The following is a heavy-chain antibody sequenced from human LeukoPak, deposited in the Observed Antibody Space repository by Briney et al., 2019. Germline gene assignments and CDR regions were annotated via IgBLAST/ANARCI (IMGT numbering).Heavy chain of an antibody. J-gene: IGHJ4*02. Sequence: PGGSLRLSCTASGFTFSDFNMHWVRQAPGKGLEWVALVLNDGSNKYYADSVKGRFTISRDNSKNTLYLQMNSLGAEDTAVYYCAKDIGYTYGHGFDYWGQGILVTVSS. CDR2: VLNDGSNK. CDR3: AKDIGYTYGHGFDY. D-gene: IGHD5-18*01. CDR1: GFTFSDFN. V-gene: IGHV3-30*04.